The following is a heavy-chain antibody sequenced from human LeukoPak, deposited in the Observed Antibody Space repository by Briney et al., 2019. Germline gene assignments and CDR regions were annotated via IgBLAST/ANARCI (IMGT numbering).Heavy chain of an antibody. J-gene: IGHJ4*02. CDR2: ITGSGDST. D-gene: IGHD1-26*01. V-gene: IGHV3-23*01. CDR1: GFTFRNYA. Sequence: GESLRLSCAVSGFTFRNYAMSGVRQAPGKGLEWVSAITGSGDSTYYADSVKGRFTISRDSSKNTLYLQMNSLRAEDTAVYYCAKTAEWELTYYFDYWGQGTLVTVSS. CDR3: AKTAEWELTYYFDY.